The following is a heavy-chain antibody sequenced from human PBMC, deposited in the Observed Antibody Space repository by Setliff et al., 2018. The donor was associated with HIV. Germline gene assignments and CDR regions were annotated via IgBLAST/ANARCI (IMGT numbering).Heavy chain of an antibody. V-gene: IGHV5-51*01. CDR2: ISPDDSDT. CDR1: GYVFTNYW. CDR3: ATRGLSGAGSPTEH. D-gene: IGHD3-10*01. Sequence: PGASLKISCKSSGYVFTNYWIGWVRQMPGKGLEWMGIISPDDSDTRYSPSFQGQVTISVDVSLNTVFLQWTSLKTSDSAVYYCATRGLSGAGSPTEHWGQGTLVTVSS. J-gene: IGHJ4*02.